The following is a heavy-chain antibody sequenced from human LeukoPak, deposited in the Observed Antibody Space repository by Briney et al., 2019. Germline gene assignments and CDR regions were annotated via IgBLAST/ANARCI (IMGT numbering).Heavy chain of an antibody. CDR3: ARGCACGGDCHSFDY. Sequence: PGRSLRLSCAASGFTFNSYGMHWVRQAPGKGLEWVAVIWYDGSNKYYADSVKGRFTISRDNSENTLYLQMDSLRAEDTAVYYCARGCACGGDCHSFDYWGQGTLVTVSS. J-gene: IGHJ4*02. CDR2: IWYDGSNK. CDR1: GFTFNSYG. V-gene: IGHV3-33*01. D-gene: IGHD2-21*02.